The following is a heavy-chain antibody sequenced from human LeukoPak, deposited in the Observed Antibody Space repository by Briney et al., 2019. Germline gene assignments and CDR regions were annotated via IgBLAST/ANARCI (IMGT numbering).Heavy chain of an antibody. Sequence: SETLSLTCTVSGGSTASSSNYWGWIRQPPGKGLEWIGSIYYSGSTYYNPSLKSRVTISVDTSKNQFSLKLSSVTAADTAVYYCARVLRYFDWRDSGDAFDIWGQGTMVTVSS. J-gene: IGHJ3*02. CDR1: GGSTASSSNY. CDR3: ARVLRYFDWRDSGDAFDI. V-gene: IGHV4-39*07. CDR2: IYYSGST. D-gene: IGHD3-9*01.